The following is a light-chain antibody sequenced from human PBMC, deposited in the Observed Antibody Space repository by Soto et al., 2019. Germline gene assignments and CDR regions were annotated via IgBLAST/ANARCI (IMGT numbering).Light chain of an antibody. J-gene: IGKJ1*01. V-gene: IGKV3-15*01. CDR1: QSVSSN. CDR2: GAS. CDR3: QQYGSSPPT. Sequence: EIVMTQSPATLSVSPGERATLSCRASQSVSSNLAWYQQKPGQAPRLLIRGASTRATGVSARFSGSGSGTDFTLTISRLEPEDFAVYYCQQYGSSPPTFGQGTKVDIK.